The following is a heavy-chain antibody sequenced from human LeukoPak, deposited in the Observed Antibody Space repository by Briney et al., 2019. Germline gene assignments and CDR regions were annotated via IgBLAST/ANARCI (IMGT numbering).Heavy chain of an antibody. Sequence: GGSLRLSCAASGFTLRNYAMTWVRQAPGKGLEWVSAISGRVDSTYYADSVKGRFTISRDNSKNTLYLQMNSLRADDTAVYYCAKWGDYDILTGYYDPDYWGQGTLVTVSS. CDR2: ISGRVDST. J-gene: IGHJ4*02. CDR3: AKWGDYDILTGYYDPDY. D-gene: IGHD3-9*01. V-gene: IGHV3-23*01. CDR1: GFTLRNYA.